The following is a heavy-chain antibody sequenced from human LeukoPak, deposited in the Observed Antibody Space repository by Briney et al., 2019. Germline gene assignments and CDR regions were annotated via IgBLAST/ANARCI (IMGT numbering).Heavy chain of an antibody. J-gene: IGHJ4*02. CDR2: IYYSGST. Sequence: SETLSLTCTVSGGSISSYYWSWIRQPPGKGLEWIGYIYYSGSTNYNPSLKSRVTISVDTSKNQFSLKLSSVTAADTAVYYCARASRISNYFDYWGQGTLVTVSS. V-gene: IGHV4-59*01. D-gene: IGHD1-20*01. CDR1: GGSISSYY. CDR3: ARASRISNYFDY.